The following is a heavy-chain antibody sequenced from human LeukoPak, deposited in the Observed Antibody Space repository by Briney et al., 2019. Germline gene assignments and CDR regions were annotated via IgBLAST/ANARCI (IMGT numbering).Heavy chain of an antibody. CDR1: GYTFTSYY. J-gene: IGHJ5*02. V-gene: IGHV1-46*01. Sequence: GASVKVSCKASGYTFTSYYMHWVRQAPGQGLEWMGIINPSGGSTTYAQKFQGRVTMTRDMSTSTVYMELSSLRSEDTAVYYCARETKYYYDGSGYLNWFDPWGQGALVTVSS. CDR2: INPSGGST. CDR3: ARETKYYYDGSGYLNWFDP. D-gene: IGHD3-22*01.